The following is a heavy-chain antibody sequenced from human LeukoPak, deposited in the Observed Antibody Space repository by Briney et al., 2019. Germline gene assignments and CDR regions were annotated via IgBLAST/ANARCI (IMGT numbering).Heavy chain of an antibody. V-gene: IGHV3-23*01. Sequence: GGSLRLSCAASGFTFSSYAMSWVRQAPGKGLEWVSAISGSGGSTYYADSVKGRFTISRDNSKNTLYLQMNSLRAEDTAVYYSVLPYDYGDYVFDYWGQGTLVTVSS. CDR3: VLPYDYGDYVFDY. CDR2: ISGSGGST. CDR1: GFTFSSYA. D-gene: IGHD4-17*01. J-gene: IGHJ4*02.